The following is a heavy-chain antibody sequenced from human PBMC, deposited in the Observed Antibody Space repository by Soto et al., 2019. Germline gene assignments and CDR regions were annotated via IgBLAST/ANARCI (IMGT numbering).Heavy chain of an antibody. V-gene: IGHV3-30*03. Sequence: QVPLVESGGGVVQPGRSLRLSFAASGFPFSSYGMHWVRQAPGKGLEWVAHISYDGSNKHYTDSVKGRFTISRDNSKNMLYLQMSSLRAEDTAVYYCAGGQYYFDYCGQGTRVSVSS. CDR1: GFPFSSYG. CDR3: AGGQYYFDY. CDR2: ISYDGSNK. J-gene: IGHJ4*02. D-gene: IGHD2-15*01.